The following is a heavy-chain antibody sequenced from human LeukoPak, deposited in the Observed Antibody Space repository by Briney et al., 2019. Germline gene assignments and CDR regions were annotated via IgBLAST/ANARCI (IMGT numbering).Heavy chain of an antibody. J-gene: IGHJ4*02. D-gene: IGHD1-26*01. CDR1: GFTFSSYS. CDR3: ARASIVGATWNY. Sequence: GGSLRLSCAASGFTFSSYSMNWVRQAPGKGLEWVSSISSSSSYIYYADSVKGRFTISRDNDKNSLYLQMNSLRAEDTAVYYCARASIVGATWNYWGQGTLVTVSS. V-gene: IGHV3-21*01. CDR2: ISSSSSYI.